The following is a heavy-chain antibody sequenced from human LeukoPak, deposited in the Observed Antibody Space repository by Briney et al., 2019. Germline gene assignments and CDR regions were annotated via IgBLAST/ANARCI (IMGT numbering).Heavy chain of an antibody. J-gene: IGHJ1*01. V-gene: IGHV5-51*01. CDR2: MYPGGSDT. CDR1: GYSFTSYW. CDR3: ARLPSNYYDSSLSSEGGEKYFQH. D-gene: IGHD3-22*01. Sequence: GESLKISCKGSGYSFTSYWIGWVRQMPGKGLEWMGIMYPGGSDTRYSPSFQGQVTISADKSISTAYLQWSCLKASDTAMYYCARLPSNYYDSSLSSEGGEKYFQHWGQGILATVSS.